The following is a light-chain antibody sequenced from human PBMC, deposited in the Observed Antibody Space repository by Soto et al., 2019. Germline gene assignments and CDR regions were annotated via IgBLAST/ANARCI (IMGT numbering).Light chain of an antibody. CDR3: QQYGSSPIT. V-gene: IGKV3-20*01. J-gene: IGKJ5*01. CDR1: QSVNTNY. Sequence: EVVLTQSPGTLSLSPGERATLSCRASQSVNTNYLAWYQQKSGQAPRLLIYGASSRATGIPDRFSGGGSGTDFTLTINRLEPEDFAAYFCQQYGSSPITFGQGTRLEMK. CDR2: GAS.